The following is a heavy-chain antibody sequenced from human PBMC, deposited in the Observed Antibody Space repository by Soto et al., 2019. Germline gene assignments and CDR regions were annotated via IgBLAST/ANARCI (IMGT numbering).Heavy chain of an antibody. CDR3: AREYPVHSAYFDY. J-gene: IGHJ4*02. CDR2: MYYSGNA. V-gene: IGHV4-59*01. Sequence: QVQLQESGPGLVKPSETLSLTCTVSGASISRYYWSWIRQSPGKGLEWIGYMYYSGNANYNPSLRSRITISVDTSKTHFSLNLNSVPAADTAVYYCAREYPVHSAYFDYWGQGILVTVSS. D-gene: IGHD1-26*01. CDR1: GASISRYY.